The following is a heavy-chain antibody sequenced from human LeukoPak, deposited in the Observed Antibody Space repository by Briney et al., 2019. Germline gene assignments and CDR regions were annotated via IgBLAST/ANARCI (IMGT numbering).Heavy chain of an antibody. J-gene: IGHJ5*02. V-gene: IGHV1-46*01. CDR1: GYTFTNYL. Sequence: ASVKVSCKASGYTFTNYLMHWVRQAPGQGLEWKGIINPRGGSTGYAQKFQGRITMTTDMSTRTVYMELSSLESEDTAVYYCARRDCVGDCYSNWFDPWGQGTLVTVSS. CDR2: INPRGGST. D-gene: IGHD2-21*02. CDR3: ARRDCVGDCYSNWFDP.